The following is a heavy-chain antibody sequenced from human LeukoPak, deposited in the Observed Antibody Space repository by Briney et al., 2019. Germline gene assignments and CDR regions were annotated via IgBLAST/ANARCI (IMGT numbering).Heavy chain of an antibody. CDR1: GFIFSSYG. CDR3: ASRDPCSGGSCYGLDY. J-gene: IGHJ4*02. CDR2: ISYDGSNK. D-gene: IGHD2-15*01. V-gene: IGHV3-30*03. Sequence: GGSLRLSCAASGFIFSSYGMHWVRQAPGKGLEWVAVISYDGSNKYYADSVKGRFTISRDNSKNTLYLQMNSLRGEDTAVYYCASRDPCSGGSCYGLDYWGQGTLVTVSS.